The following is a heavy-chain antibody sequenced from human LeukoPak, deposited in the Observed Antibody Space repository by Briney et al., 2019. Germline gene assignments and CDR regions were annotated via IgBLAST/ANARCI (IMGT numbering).Heavy chain of an antibody. CDR1: SRNYA. Sequence: SVKVSCKGASRNYAFSWVRQAHGQGLEWMGGIIPVFGTANYAQKFQGRLSLTADESTGTAYMELGSLRSEDSAIYYCASGPPLTNDDTPEGYYHYYMDVWGKGTTVTISS. CDR3: ASGPPLTNDDTPEGYYHYYMDV. D-gene: IGHD1-1*01. CDR2: IIPVFGTA. V-gene: IGHV1-69*13. J-gene: IGHJ6*03.